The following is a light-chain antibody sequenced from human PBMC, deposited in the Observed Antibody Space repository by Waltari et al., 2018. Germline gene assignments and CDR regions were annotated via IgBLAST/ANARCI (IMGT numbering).Light chain of an antibody. CDR3: QQYDNYPYT. CDR1: QSLLHSNGYNY. CDR2: KAS. Sequence: DIVMTQSPLSLPVTPGEPASISCRSSQSLLHSNGYNYLDWYLQKPGQSPQLLIYKASTLDMGVPSRFSGSGSGTEFTLTISSLQPDDFATYYCQQYDNYPYTFGQGTKLEIK. J-gene: IGKJ2*01. V-gene: IGKV2-28*01.